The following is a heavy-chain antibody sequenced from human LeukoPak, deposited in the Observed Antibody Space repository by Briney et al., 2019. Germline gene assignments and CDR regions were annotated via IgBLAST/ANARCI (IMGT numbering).Heavy chain of an antibody. D-gene: IGHD2-2*01. J-gene: IGHJ4*02. V-gene: IGHV3-30*02. Sequence: GGSLRLSCAASGFTFSSYGMHWVRQAPGKGLEWVAFILYDGSNKYYADSVKGRFTISRDNSKNTLYLQMNSLRAEDTAVYYCAREIPVVVPAAMDYWGQGTLVTVSS. CDR3: AREIPVVVPAAMDY. CDR1: GFTFSSYG. CDR2: ILYDGSNK.